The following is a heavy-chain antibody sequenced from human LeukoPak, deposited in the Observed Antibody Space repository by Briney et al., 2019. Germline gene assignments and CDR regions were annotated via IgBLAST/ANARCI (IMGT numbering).Heavy chain of an antibody. CDR2: ISSSSSYI. V-gene: IGHV3-21*01. Sequence: GGSLRLSCAASGFTFSRYSMNWVRQAPGKGLEWVSSISSSSSYIYYADSVKGRFTISRDNAKNSLYLQMNSLRAEDTAMYYCARGPMVRTNLFDYWGQGTLVTVSS. CDR1: GFTFSRYS. CDR3: ARGPMVRTNLFDY. J-gene: IGHJ4*02. D-gene: IGHD3-10*01.